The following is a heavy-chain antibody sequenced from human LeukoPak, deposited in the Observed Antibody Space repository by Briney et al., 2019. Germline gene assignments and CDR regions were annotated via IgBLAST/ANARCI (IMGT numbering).Heavy chain of an antibody. CDR2: IIPIFGTA. Sequence: ASVKVSCKASGGTFSSYAISWVRQAPGQGLEWMGGIIPIFGTANYAQKFQGRVTITADESTNTAYTELSSLRSEDTAVYYCASPNYYDSSGYYYFDYWGQGTLVTVSS. CDR1: GGTFSSYA. V-gene: IGHV1-69*13. J-gene: IGHJ4*02. D-gene: IGHD3-22*01. CDR3: ASPNYYDSSGYYYFDY.